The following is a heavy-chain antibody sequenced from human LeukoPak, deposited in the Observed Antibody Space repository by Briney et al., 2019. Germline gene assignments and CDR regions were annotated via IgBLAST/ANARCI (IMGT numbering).Heavy chain of an antibody. CDR3: ARSLGYCSSTSCAPYYYYGMDV. J-gene: IGHJ6*02. D-gene: IGHD2-2*01. CDR1: GGSISSGGYS. V-gene: IGHV4-30-2*01. CDR2: IYDSGST. Sequence: SETLSLTCAVSGGSISSGGYSWSWIRQPPGKGLEWIGYIYDSGSTYYNPSLKSRVTISVDRSKNQFSLKLSSVTAADTAVYYCARSLGYCSSTSCAPYYYYGMDVWGQGTTVTVSS.